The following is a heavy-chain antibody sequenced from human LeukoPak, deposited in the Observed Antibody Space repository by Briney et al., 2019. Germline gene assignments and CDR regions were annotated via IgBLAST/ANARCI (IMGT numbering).Heavy chain of an antibody. J-gene: IGHJ4*02. V-gene: IGHV4-59*01. CDR2: IYYSGDT. CDR1: GGSISDYY. CDR3: ARGYSSGRIDS. Sequence: PSETLSLTCAASGGSISDYYWTWIRQPPGKGLEWIGYIYYSGDTNYNPSLKSRVTISVDTSKNQFSLKLSSVTAADTAVYHCARGYSSGRIDSWGQGTLVTVSS. D-gene: IGHD6-19*01.